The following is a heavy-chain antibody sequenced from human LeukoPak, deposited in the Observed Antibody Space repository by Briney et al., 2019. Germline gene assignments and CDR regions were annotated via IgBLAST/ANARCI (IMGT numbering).Heavy chain of an antibody. CDR1: GGSISSSTYY. CDR2: IYNSGTT. Sequence: KTSETLSLTCTVSGGSISSSTYYWNWIRQYPGKGLEWIGYIYNSGTTYYNPSLKSRVTISVDTSKNQFSLKLNSMSAADTAVYYCVEAPNPYYFDDWGQGTLVTVSS. J-gene: IGHJ4*02. D-gene: IGHD5-24*01. V-gene: IGHV4-31*03. CDR3: VEAPNPYYFDD.